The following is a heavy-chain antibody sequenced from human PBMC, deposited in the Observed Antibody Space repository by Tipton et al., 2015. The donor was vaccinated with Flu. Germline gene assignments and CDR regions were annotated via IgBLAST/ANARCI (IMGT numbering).Heavy chain of an antibody. V-gene: IGHV4-38-2*02. CDR3: ARDNLAYCSSGDCNTPRTFDI. J-gene: IGHJ3*02. CDR1: SYSISSGYY. D-gene: IGHD2-8*01. Sequence: TLSLTCTVSSYSISSGYYWGWIRQLPGKGLEWIGSVHHSGRTYYNPSLKSRVTISADTSKNQFSLKLSSVTAADTAVYFCARDNLAYCSSGDCNTPRTFDIWGQGTMVTVSS. CDR2: VHHSGRT.